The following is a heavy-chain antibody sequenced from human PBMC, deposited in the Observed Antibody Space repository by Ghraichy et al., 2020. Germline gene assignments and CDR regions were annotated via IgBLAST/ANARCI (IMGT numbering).Heavy chain of an antibody. CDR1: GGSISSYY. CDR2: IYTSGST. D-gene: IGHD3-22*01. CDR3: ARDYYDSSGYRHDAFDI. V-gene: IGHV4-4*07. Sequence: SETLSLTCTVSGGSISSYYWSWIRQPAGKGLEWIGRIYTSGSTSYNPSLKSRVTMSVDTSKNQFSLKLSSVTAADTAVYYCARDYYDSSGYRHDAFDIWGQGTMVTVS. J-gene: IGHJ3*02.